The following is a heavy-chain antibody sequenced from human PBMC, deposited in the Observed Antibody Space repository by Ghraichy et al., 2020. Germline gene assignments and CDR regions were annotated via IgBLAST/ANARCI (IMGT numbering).Heavy chain of an antibody. D-gene: IGHD5-12*01. V-gene: IGHV3-43*02. Sequence: GGSLRLSCAASGFTFDEYVLHWVRQAPGKGLEWVSLISGDGGRKYYADPVKGRFTISRDNRKNSLYLEMSSLRIEDTALYYCAKRENSGSAFYGMDVWGRGTTVTVS. J-gene: IGHJ6*02. CDR3: AKRENSGSAFYGMDV. CDR1: GFTFDEYV. CDR2: ISGDGGRK.